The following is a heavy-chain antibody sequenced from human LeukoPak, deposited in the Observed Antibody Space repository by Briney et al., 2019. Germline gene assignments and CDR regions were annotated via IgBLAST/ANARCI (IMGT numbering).Heavy chain of an antibody. CDR1: GFTFISYG. CDR3: AKERRIGRWFDP. J-gene: IGHJ5*02. V-gene: IGHV3-30*02. Sequence: PGGSLRLSSATSGFTFISYGMHGVRQAPGKELEGVAFIRYDGSNKYYADSVKGRFTISRDNSKKTLYLEMNSLRAEDTAVYYCAKERRIGRWFDPWGEGTLVTVSS. D-gene: IGHD6-25*01. CDR2: IRYDGSNK.